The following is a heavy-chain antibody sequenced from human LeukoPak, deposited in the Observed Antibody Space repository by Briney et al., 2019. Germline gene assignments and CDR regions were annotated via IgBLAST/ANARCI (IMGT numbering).Heavy chain of an antibody. CDR2: ISGSGGST. CDR1: GCTFSSYG. V-gene: IGHV3-23*01. D-gene: IGHD3-22*01. J-gene: IGHJ4*02. Sequence: GGSLSLSCAASGCTFSSYGMSWVRQAPGKGWGLGSGISGSGGSTYYADSVKGRFTISRDNSKNTLYLQMNSLRAEDTAVYYCATSRGYYYDSSGYYYFDYWGQGTLVTVSS. CDR3: ATSRGYYYDSSGYYYFDY.